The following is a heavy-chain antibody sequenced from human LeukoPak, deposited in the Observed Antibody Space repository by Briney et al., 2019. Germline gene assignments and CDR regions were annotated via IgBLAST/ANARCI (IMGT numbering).Heavy chain of an antibody. V-gene: IGHV4-39*07. Sequence: SETLSLTCTVSGGSISSSSYYWGWIRQPPGKGLEWIGSIYYSGSTYYNPSPKSRVTISVDTSKNQFSLKLSSVTAADTAVYYCATLRSYGDRRYYYYYYMDVWGKGTTVTVSS. CDR1: GGSISSSSYY. J-gene: IGHJ6*03. CDR2: IYYSGST. CDR3: ATLRSYGDRRYYYYYYMDV. D-gene: IGHD4-17*01.